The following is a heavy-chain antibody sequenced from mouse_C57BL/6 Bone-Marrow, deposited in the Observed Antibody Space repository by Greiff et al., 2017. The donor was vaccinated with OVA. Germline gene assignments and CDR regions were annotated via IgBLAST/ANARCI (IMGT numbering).Heavy chain of an antibody. D-gene: IGHD2-5*01. J-gene: IGHJ3*01. Sequence: EVQRVESGAELVRPGASVKLSCTASGFNIKDYYMHWVKQRPEQGLEWIGRIDPEDGDTEYAPKFQGKATMTADTSSNTAYLQLSSLTSEDTAVYYCTMAYYSKEFAYWGQGTLVTVSA. CDR2: IDPEDGDT. CDR1: GFNIKDYY. V-gene: IGHV14-1*01. CDR3: TMAYYSKEFAY.